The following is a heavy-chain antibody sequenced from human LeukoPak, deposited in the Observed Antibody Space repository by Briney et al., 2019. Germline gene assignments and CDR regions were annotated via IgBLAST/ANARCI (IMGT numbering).Heavy chain of an antibody. CDR2: ISSSSSTI. Sequence: PGGSLRLSCAASGFTFSDYYMSWIRQAPGKGLEWVSYISSSSSTIYYADSVKGRFTISRDNAKNSLYLQMNSLRAEDTAVYYCARDPDFYGSGSYYKVNWFDPWGQGTLVAVSS. CDR3: ARDPDFYGSGSYYKVNWFDP. J-gene: IGHJ5*02. D-gene: IGHD3-10*01. CDR1: GFTFSDYY. V-gene: IGHV3-11*01.